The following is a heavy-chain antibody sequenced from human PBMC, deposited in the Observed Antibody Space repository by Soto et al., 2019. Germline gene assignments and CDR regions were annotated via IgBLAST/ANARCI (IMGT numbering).Heavy chain of an antibody. Sequence: GGSLRLSCAASGFTFRSYAMSWVRQAPGKGLEWVSAISPGSQNTYHADSVKGRFTISRDNSMNTLFLQMNSLRAEDTATYYCAKGSASSRPYYFDFWGQGTLVTVSS. CDR1: GFTFRSYA. J-gene: IGHJ4*02. V-gene: IGHV3-23*01. CDR2: ISPGSQNT. CDR3: AKGSASSRPYYFDF.